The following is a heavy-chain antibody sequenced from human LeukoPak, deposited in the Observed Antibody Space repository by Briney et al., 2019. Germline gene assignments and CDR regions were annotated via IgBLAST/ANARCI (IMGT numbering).Heavy chain of an antibody. CDR1: GDSVSSNSAA. CDR3: ATTYNHILRGVIDAFDI. J-gene: IGHJ3*02. D-gene: IGHD3-10*01. CDR2: TYYRSKWSS. Sequence: SQTLSLTCAISGDSVSSNSAAWNWIRQSPSRGLEWLGRTYYRSKWSSDYAVSVKSRITINADTSKNQFSLRLNSVTPEDTAVYYCATTYNHILRGVIDAFDIWGQGTMVTVSS. V-gene: IGHV6-1*01.